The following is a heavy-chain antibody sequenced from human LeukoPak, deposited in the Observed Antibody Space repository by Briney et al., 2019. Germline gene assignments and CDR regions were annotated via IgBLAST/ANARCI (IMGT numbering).Heavy chain of an antibody. D-gene: IGHD5-24*01. Sequence: PGGSLGLSCAASGFIVSSNYMNWVRQAPGKGLEWVSVIYTDGSTYYADSVKGRFTISRDISRNTVHLQMNSLRAGDTAVYYCARDPHGYNSYFDYWGQGTLVTVSS. CDR3: ARDPHGYNSYFDY. CDR1: GFIVSSNY. J-gene: IGHJ4*02. V-gene: IGHV3-53*01. CDR2: IYTDGST.